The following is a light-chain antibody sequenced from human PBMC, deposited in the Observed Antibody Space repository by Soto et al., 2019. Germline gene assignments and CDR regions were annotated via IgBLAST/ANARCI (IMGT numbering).Light chain of an antibody. J-gene: IGKJ1*01. CDR2: GAS. Sequence: EIVLTQSPGTLSLSPGERATLSCRASQSINNNYLAWYQQKRGQAPSLLIYGASSRATGIPDRFSGSGSGTDFTVSISRLEPEDFEVYYCQQYGGSHRRFGQGTKVEIK. CDR3: QQYGGSHRR. V-gene: IGKV3-20*01. CDR1: QSINNNY.